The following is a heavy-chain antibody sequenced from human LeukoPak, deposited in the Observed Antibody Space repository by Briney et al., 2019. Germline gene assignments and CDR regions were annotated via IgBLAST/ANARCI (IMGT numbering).Heavy chain of an antibody. J-gene: IGHJ4*02. CDR1: GFIVSSNF. V-gene: IGHV3-66*04. D-gene: IGHD5-18*01. CDR2: IYSGGNT. CDR3: ARRGHGYGSPFDY. Sequence: PGGSLRLSCAASGFIVSSNFMSWVRRAPGKGLEWVSMIYSGGNTYYTDSVKGRFTISRDNSKNTLDLQMNSLRAEDTAVYYCARRGHGYGSPFDYWGQGTLVTVSS.